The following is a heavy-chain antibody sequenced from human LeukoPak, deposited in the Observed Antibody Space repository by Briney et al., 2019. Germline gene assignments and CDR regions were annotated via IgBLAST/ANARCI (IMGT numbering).Heavy chain of an antibody. V-gene: IGHV1-2*02. CDR1: GYTFTGYY. J-gene: IGHJ4*02. D-gene: IGHD3-3*01. CDR3: ARGSYDFWSGYYPRLDY. CDR2: INPNSGGT. Sequence: ASVKVSCKASGYTFTGYYMHWVRQAPGQGLEWMGWINPNSGGTNYAQKFQGRVTMTRDTSISTAYMELSRLRSDDTAVYYCARGSYDFWSGYYPRLDYWGQGTLVTVSS.